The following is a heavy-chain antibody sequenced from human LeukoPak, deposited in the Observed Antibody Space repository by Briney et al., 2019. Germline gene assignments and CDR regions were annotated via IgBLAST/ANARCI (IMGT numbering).Heavy chain of an antibody. J-gene: IGHJ5*02. CDR3: ARHPVPAAIGWFDP. V-gene: IGHV4-59*08. D-gene: IGHD2-2*02. CDR1: GGSISSYY. CDR2: IYYSGST. Sequence: PSETLSLTCTVSGGSISSYYWSWIRQPPGKGLEWIGYIYYSGSTNYNPSLKSRVTISVDTSKNQFSLKLSSVTAADTAVYYCARHPVPAAIGWFDPWGQGTLVTVSS.